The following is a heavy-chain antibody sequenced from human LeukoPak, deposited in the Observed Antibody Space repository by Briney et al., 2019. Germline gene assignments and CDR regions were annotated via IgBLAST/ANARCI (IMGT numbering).Heavy chain of an antibody. CDR3: ARLLRRFFGSMPDY. V-gene: IGHV4-30-2*01. D-gene: IGHD1-14*01. CDR1: GGSISSGGYY. CDR2: IYHSGST. J-gene: IGHJ4*02. Sequence: SETLSLTCTVSGGSISSGGYYWSWIRQPPGKGLEWIGYIYHSGSTNNNPSLKSRVTISVDTSKNQFSLKLSSVTAADTAVYYCARLLRRFFGSMPDYWGQGTLVTVSS.